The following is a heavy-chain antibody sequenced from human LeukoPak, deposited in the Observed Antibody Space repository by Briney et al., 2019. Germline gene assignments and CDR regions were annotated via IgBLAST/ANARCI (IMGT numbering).Heavy chain of an antibody. Sequence: GGSLRLSCAPSGFTFSSYWMHWVRQAPGKGLVWVSRINTDGGTITYADSVKGRFTISRDNAKNTLYLQMNSLRGEDTAVYFCARERKSSTSMDYWGQGTLVTVSS. CDR1: GFTFSSYW. V-gene: IGHV3-74*01. J-gene: IGHJ4*02. D-gene: IGHD2-2*01. CDR2: INTDGGTI. CDR3: ARERKSSTSMDY.